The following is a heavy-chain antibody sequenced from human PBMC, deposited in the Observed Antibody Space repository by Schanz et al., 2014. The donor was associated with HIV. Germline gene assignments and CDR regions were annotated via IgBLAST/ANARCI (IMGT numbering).Heavy chain of an antibody. CDR1: GFDFGVYG. D-gene: IGHD3-22*01. J-gene: IGHJ4*02. Sequence: VQLVESGGGVVQPGGSLRLSCAASGFDFGVYGMHWVRQAPGKGLEWVSSISESGGRTYYADSVNGRFTISRDNSKNTLYLQMTTLRIDDTAVYYCARGALYYYDSTGYYHLDYWGQGTLVTVSS. CDR2: ISESGGRT. CDR3: ARGALYYYDSTGYYHLDY. V-gene: IGHV3-23*04.